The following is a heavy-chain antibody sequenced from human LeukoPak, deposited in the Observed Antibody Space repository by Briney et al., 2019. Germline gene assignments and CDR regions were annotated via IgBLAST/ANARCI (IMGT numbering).Heavy chain of an antibody. J-gene: IGHJ4*02. Sequence: GGSLRLSCAASGFTFRSYWMTWVRQAPGKGLEWVANVKQDGSEKYYVDSVKGRFTISRDNAKNSLYLQMNGLRAEDTAVYYCATVRRYSSGWFFEYWGQGTLVTASS. V-gene: IGHV3-7*01. D-gene: IGHD6-19*01. CDR2: VKQDGSEK. CDR3: ATVRRYSSGWFFEY. CDR1: GFTFRSYW.